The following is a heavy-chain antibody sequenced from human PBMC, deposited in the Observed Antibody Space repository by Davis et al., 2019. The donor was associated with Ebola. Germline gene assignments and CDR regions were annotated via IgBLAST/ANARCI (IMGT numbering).Heavy chain of an antibody. J-gene: IGHJ6*03. CDR1: GFTFSSYW. Sequence: GESLKISCAASGFTFSSYWMSWVRQAPGKGLEWVANIKQDGSEKYYVDSVKGRFTISRDNAKNSLHLQMNSLRAEDTAVYYCARAIAAMVPYYYYYYMDVWGKGTTVTVSS. D-gene: IGHD5-18*01. CDR3: ARAIAAMVPYYYYYYMDV. V-gene: IGHV3-7*01. CDR2: IKQDGSEK.